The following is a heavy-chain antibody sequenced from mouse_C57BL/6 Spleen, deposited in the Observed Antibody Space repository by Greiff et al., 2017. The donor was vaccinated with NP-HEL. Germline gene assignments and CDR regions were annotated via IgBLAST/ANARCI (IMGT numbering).Heavy chain of an antibody. CDR3: ARSGYSNYYAMDY. CDR2: INPSNGGT. D-gene: IGHD2-5*01. V-gene: IGHV1-53*01. J-gene: IGHJ4*01. CDR1: GYTFTSYW. Sequence: QVQLKQSGTELVKPGASVKLSCKASGYTFTSYWMHWVKQRPGQGLEWIGNINPSNGGTNYNEKFKSKATLTVDKSSSTAYMQLSSLTSEDSAVYYCARSGYSNYYAMDYWGQGTSVTVSS.